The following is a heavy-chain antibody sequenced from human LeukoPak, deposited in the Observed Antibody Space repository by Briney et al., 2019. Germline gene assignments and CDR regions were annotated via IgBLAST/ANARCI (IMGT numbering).Heavy chain of an antibody. D-gene: IGHD6-13*01. CDR1: GYSFTSYW. V-gene: IGHV5-51*01. J-gene: IGHJ4*02. CDR3: TRRVTSSSWKYYFDY. CDR2: IYPGDSDT. Sequence: GGSLQISCKGSGYSFTSYWIGWVRQMPGKGLEWMGIIYPGDSDTRYSPSFQGQVTISADKSVSTAYLQWSSLKASDTAMYYCTRRVTSSSWKYYFDYWGQGTLVTVSS.